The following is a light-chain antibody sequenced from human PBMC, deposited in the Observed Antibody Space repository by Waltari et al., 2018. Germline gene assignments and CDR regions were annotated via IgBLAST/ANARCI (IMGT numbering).Light chain of an antibody. CDR3: SSYAGSNNYVV. CDR2: EFS. Sequence: QSALTQPPSASGSPGQSVTISCTGTSSDVGGYNYVSWYQQHPGKAPKLMIYEFSKRPSGVPDRVSGSKSGNTASLTVSGLQAEDEADYYCSSYAGSNNYVVFGGGTKLTVL. V-gene: IGLV2-8*01. J-gene: IGLJ2*01. CDR1: SSDVGGYNY.